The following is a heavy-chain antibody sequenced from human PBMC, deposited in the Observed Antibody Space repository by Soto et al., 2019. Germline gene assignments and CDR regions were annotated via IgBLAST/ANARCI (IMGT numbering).Heavy chain of an antibody. CDR1: GFTFSSYA. D-gene: IGHD4-17*01. Sequence: EVQVVESGGGLVQPGGSLRLSCAASGFTFSSYALNWVRQAPGKGLEWVAYISSSGTTIFYADSVKGRFTISRDNVKNSLYLQMNSLRDEDTAVYYCARRSGDYEGDDYWRQGTLLTVAS. CDR3: ARRSGDYEGDDY. CDR2: ISSSGTTI. J-gene: IGHJ4*02. V-gene: IGHV3-48*02.